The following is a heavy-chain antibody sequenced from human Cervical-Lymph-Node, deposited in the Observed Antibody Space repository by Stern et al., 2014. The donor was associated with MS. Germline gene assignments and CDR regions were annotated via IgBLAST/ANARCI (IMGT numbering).Heavy chain of an antibody. J-gene: IGHJ6*02. CDR2: INPNTDGT. CDR1: GYIFTGYY. CDR3: ARDQRGITIFGVVTDYYYLGMDV. V-gene: IGHV1-2*02. D-gene: IGHD3-3*01. Sequence: VQLVESGAEVKKPGASVKVSCKTSGYIFTGYYIHWVRQAPGQGLEWMAWINPNTDGTKYAQKFQGRVTMSRDTSISTAYVELSSLTSDDTAVYYCARDQRGITIFGVVTDYYYLGMDVWGQGTTVTVSS.